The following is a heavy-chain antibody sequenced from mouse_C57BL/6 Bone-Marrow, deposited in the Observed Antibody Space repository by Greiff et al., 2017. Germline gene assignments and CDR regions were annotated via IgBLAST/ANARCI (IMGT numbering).Heavy chain of an antibody. CDR1: GYSITSDY. D-gene: IGHD1-1*01. J-gene: IGHJ3*01. CDR2: ISYSGST. CDR3: ARSYYYGSSPAWFAY. V-gene: IGHV3-8*01. Sequence: EVKLVESGPGLAKPSQTLSLTCSVTGYSITSDYWNWIRKFPGNKLEYMGYISYSGSTYYNPSLKSRISITRDTSKNQYYLQLNSVTTEDTATYYCARSYYYGSSPAWFAYWGQGTLVTVSA.